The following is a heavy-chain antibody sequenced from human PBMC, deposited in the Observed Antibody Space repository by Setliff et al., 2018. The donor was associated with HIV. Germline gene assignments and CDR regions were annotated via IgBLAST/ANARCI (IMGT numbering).Heavy chain of an antibody. CDR1: GGSISSYY. J-gene: IGHJ2*01. D-gene: IGHD1-26*01. Sequence: PSETLSLTCTVSGGSISSYYWSWIRQPPGKGLQWIGHIYYSGSTSYNPSLKSRVTISVDTSKNQFSLKLRSVTAADTAVYYCARHGRWYFDLWGRGTLVTVSS. CDR3: ARHGRWYFDL. V-gene: IGHV4-59*01. CDR2: IYYSGST.